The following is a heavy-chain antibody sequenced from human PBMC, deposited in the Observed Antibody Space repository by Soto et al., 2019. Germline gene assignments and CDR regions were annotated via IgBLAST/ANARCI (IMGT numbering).Heavy chain of an antibody. V-gene: IGHV1-3*01. CDR3: ARDGNQLLTYYYYGRDV. D-gene: IGHD2-2*01. CDR1: VYTFTSCA. J-gene: IGHJ6*02. CDR2: INAGNGNT. Sequence: ASVEVSWKACVYTFTSCARHCVRQAPGQRLEWMGWINAGNGNTKYSQKFQGRVTITRDTSASTAYMELSSLRSEDTAVYYCARDGNQLLTYYYYGRDVWGQGTTVTVSS.